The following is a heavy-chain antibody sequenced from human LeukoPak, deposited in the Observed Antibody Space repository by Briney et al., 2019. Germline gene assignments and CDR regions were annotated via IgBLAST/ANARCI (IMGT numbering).Heavy chain of an antibody. CDR2: VIPIFGTA. Sequence: ASVKVSCKASGYTFTGYYMHWVRQAPGQGLEWMGGVIPIFGTANYAQKFQGRVTITTDESTSTAYMELSSLRSEDTAAYYCASERTGAPYYFDYWGQGTLVTVSS. CDR3: ASERTGAPYYFDY. CDR1: GYTFTGYY. V-gene: IGHV1-69*05. J-gene: IGHJ4*02. D-gene: IGHD1-26*01.